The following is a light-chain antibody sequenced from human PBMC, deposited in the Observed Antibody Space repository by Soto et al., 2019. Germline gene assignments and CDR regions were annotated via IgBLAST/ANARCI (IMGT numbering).Light chain of an antibody. CDR2: KAS. CDR3: KQSYRNPRT. Sequence: DIQMTQSPSTLSGSVGDRVTITCRASQTISSWLAWYQQKPGKAHKLLIYKASTLKSGVQSRFGGSGSGTNFTLTISSLQPEDFATYYCKQSYRNPRTFGLGTKVDIK. CDR1: QTISSW. V-gene: IGKV1-5*03. J-gene: IGKJ1*01.